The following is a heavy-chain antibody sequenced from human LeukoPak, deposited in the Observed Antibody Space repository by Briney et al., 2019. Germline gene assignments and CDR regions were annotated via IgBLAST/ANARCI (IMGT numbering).Heavy chain of an antibody. D-gene: IGHD2-15*01. V-gene: IGHV1-46*01. CDR3: ARGPDIVVVVAALGDY. CDR1: GYTFTSSY. CDR2: INPSGGST. Sequence: ASVKLSCKASGYTFTSSYMHLDRHAPGQGLEWMGIINPSGGSTSYAQKFQGRVTMTRDTSTSTVYMELSSLRSEDTAVYYCARGPDIVVVVAALGDYWGQGTLVTVSS. J-gene: IGHJ4*02.